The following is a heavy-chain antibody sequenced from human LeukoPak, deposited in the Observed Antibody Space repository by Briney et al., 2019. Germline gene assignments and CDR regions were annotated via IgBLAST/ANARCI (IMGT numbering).Heavy chain of an antibody. CDR3: ARVDHQTRDSSPH. J-gene: IGHJ4*02. CDR1: GDPYSTYA. CDR2: IIPFLGRP. Sequence: GASVKVSCKGSGDPYSTYAISWVRQAPGQGLEWMGRIIPFLGRPDYAQRFQGRVTITADKSTSTVYMELKSLRSEDTGVYYCARVDHQTRDSSPHWGQGTLVTVSS. D-gene: IGHD3-22*01. V-gene: IGHV1-69*04.